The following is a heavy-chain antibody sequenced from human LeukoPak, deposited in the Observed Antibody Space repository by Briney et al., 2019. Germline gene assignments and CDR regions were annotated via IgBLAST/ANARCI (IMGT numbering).Heavy chain of an antibody. D-gene: IGHD2-15*01. CDR2: FDPEDGET. CDR1: GYTLTELS. CDR3: ATEWSGQDAFDI. Sequence: ASVKVSCKVSGYTLTELSMHWVRQAPGKELEWMGGFDPEDGETIYAQKFQGRVTMTEDTSTDTAYMELSSLRSEDTAVYYCATEWSGQDAFDIWGQGTMVTVSS. V-gene: IGHV1-24*01. J-gene: IGHJ3*02.